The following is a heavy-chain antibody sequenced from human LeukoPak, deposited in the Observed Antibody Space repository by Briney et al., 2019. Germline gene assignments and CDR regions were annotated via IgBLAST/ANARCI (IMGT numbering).Heavy chain of an antibody. CDR2: TYYRSKWYN. Sequence: SQTLSLTCAISGDSVSSNSAAWNWIRQSPSRGLEWLGRTYYRSKWYNDYAVSVKSRITINPDTPKNQFSLQLNSVTPEDTAVYYCARLRRTVETGNYYYYMDVWGKGTTVTISS. CDR3: ARLRRTVETGNYYYYMDV. CDR1: GDSVSSNSAA. J-gene: IGHJ6*03. V-gene: IGHV6-1*01. D-gene: IGHD4-23*01.